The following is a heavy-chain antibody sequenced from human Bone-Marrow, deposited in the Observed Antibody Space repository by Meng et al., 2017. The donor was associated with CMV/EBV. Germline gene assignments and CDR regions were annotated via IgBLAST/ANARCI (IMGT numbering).Heavy chain of an antibody. J-gene: IGHJ6*02. CDR3: ARGKLVNYYYYYGMDV. CDR1: GGSFSGYY. Sequence: GSLRLSCAVYGGSFSGYYWSWIRQPPGKGLGWNGEINHSGSTNYNPSAKSRATISVDTPKKQFSMKLSSVTAADTAVYYGARGKLVNYYYYYGMDVWGQGTTVTVSS. V-gene: IGHV4-34*01. D-gene: IGHD2-2*01. CDR2: INHSGST.